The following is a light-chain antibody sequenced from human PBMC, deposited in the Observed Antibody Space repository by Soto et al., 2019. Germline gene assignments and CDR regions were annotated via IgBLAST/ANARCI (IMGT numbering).Light chain of an antibody. V-gene: IGKV1-5*01. CDR1: QRISSW. CDR2: DAS. CDR3: QQYNSYWT. Sequence: DIRMTQSPSTLSASVGDRVTITCRARQRISSWLAWYQQKPRKAPKLLIYDASSLESGVPSRFSGSGSGTEFALTLSSLQPHDFATSYCQQYNSYWTSGKRTPVEIK. J-gene: IGKJ1*01.